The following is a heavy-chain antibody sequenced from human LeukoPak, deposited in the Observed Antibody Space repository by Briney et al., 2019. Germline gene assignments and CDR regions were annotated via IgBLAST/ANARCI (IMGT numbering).Heavy chain of an antibody. CDR3: ARGAVPDY. CDR2: INTDGSTT. D-gene: IGHD6-19*01. V-gene: IGHV3-74*01. CDR1: GFSLSDYW. Sequence: GGSLRLSCVVSGFSLSDYWMYWVRQPPGKGLEGVSRINTDGSTTNHADSVKGRFTISRDNAKNTLFLQMNSLGAEDTAVYYCARGAVPDYWGQGTLVTVSS. J-gene: IGHJ4*02.